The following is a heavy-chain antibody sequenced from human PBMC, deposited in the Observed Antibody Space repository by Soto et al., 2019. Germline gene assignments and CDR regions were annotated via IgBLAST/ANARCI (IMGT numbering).Heavy chain of an antibody. CDR2: IYYSGCT. Sequence: PSETLSLTCTVSGDSIRSGDYYWGWIRQPPVKGLEWVGYIYYSGCTYSNPSLKSRVTISVATSKNQFSLSLSSVTAADTAVYYTVRIQGAPDGNFDYGGRGALVTVSS. V-gene: IGHV4-30-4*03. J-gene: IGHJ4*02. CDR1: GDSIRSGDYY. CDR3: VRIQGAPDGNFDY. D-gene: IGHD3-10*01.